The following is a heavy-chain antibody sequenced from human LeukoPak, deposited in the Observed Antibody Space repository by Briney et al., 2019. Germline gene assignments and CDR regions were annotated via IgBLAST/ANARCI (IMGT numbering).Heavy chain of an antibody. D-gene: IGHD6-6*01. Sequence: PGGSLRLSCAASGFTVSSNYMSWVRQAPGKGLEWVSVIYSGGSTYYADSVKGRFTISRDNSKNTLYLQMNSLRAEDTAVYYCARGSSSSSPHYYMDVWGKGTTVTVSS. CDR1: GFTVSSNY. CDR3: ARGSSSSSPHYYMDV. CDR2: IYSGGST. J-gene: IGHJ6*03. V-gene: IGHV3-53*01.